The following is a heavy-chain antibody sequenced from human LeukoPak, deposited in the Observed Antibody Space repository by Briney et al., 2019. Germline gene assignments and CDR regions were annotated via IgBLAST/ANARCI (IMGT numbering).Heavy chain of an antibody. CDR3: ARGAAPNDYLWGSYRPPLYYFDY. CDR1: GGSISSSNYY. J-gene: IGHJ4*02. D-gene: IGHD3-16*02. Sequence: SETLSLTCTVSGGSISSSNYYWGWIRQPPGKGLEWIGSIYYSGSTYYNPSLKSRVTISVDTSKNQFSLKLSSVTAADTAVYYCARGAAPNDYLWGSYRPPLYYFDYWGQGTLVTVSS. V-gene: IGHV4-39*07. CDR2: IYYSGST.